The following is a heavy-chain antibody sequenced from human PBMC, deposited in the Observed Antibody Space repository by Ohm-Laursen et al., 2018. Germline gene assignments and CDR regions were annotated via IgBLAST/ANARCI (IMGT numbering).Heavy chain of an antibody. CDR3: AKERQRADGRWHFDY. V-gene: IGHV3-23*03. CDR1: GFTFSGYA. CDR2: INVEGMRT. Sequence: SLRLSCAASGFTFSGYAMTWVRQAPGKGLEWVSGINVEGMRTYADSVKGRFTISRDNSRNTLYLQLKSLTAGDTAVYYCAKERQRADGRWHFDYWGQGPLVTVSS. D-gene: IGHD6-13*01. J-gene: IGHJ4*02.